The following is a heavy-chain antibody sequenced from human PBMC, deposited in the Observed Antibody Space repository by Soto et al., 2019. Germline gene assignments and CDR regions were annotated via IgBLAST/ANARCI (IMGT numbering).Heavy chain of an antibody. CDR2: IYPGDSDT. CDR3: ASSLGSSTSHPDY. J-gene: IGHJ4*02. V-gene: IGHV5-51*01. D-gene: IGHD2-2*01. CDR1: GYSFTSYW. Sequence: GESLKISCKGSGYSFTSYWIGWVRQMPGKGLEWMGIIYPGDSDTRYSPSFQGQVTISADKSISTAYLPWSSLKASDTAMYYCASSLGSSTSHPDYWGQGTLVTVPS.